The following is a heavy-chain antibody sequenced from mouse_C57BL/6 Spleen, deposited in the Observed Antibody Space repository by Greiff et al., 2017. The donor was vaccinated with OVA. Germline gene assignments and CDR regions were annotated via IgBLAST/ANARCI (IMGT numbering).Heavy chain of an antibody. CDR3: ARGEGLLLRLDY. J-gene: IGHJ2*01. CDR1: GYTFTSYW. CDR2: INPSNGGT. Sequence: QVQLKQPGTELVKPGASVKLSCKASGYTFTSYWMHWVKQRPGQGLEWIGNINPSNGGTNYNEKFKSKATLTVDKSSSTAYMQLSSLTSEDSAVYYCARGEGLLLRLDYWGQGTTLTVSS. D-gene: IGHD1-1*01. V-gene: IGHV1-53*01.